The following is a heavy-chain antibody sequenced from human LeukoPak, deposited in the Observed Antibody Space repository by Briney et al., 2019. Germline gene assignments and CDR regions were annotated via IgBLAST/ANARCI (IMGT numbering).Heavy chain of an antibody. CDR2: IYSGGST. J-gene: IGHJ6*02. D-gene: IGHD3-10*01. Sequence: GGSLRLSCAASGFTVSSNYMSWVRQAPGKGLEWVSVIYSGGSTYYTDSVKGRFTISRHNSKNTLYLQMNSLRAEDTAVYYCARDRRFGEFYGMDVWGQGTTVTVSS. CDR1: GFTVSSNY. V-gene: IGHV3-53*04. CDR3: ARDRRFGEFYGMDV.